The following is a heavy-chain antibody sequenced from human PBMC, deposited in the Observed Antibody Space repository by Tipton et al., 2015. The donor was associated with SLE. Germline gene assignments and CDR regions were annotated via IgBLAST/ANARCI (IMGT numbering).Heavy chain of an antibody. Sequence: RSLRLSCVASGFTFSSYGMHWVRQAPGKGLEWVAVISYDGSNKYYADSVKGRFTISRDNSKNTLYLQMNSLRAEDTAVYYCAKEGSSWYRVYFQHWGQGTLVTVSS. D-gene: IGHD6-13*01. CDR2: ISYDGSNK. CDR1: GFTFSSYG. J-gene: IGHJ1*01. V-gene: IGHV3-30*18. CDR3: AKEGSSWYRVYFQH.